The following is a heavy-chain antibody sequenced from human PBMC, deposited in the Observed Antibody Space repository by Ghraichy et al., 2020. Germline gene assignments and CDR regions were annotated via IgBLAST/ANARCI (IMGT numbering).Heavy chain of an antibody. Sequence: GESLRLSCEATGFTFSAYTMNWVRQAPGKGLQWVSSFSSIGNNILYADSVRGRFTTSRDNVKNSVFLEMTSLRAEDTGVYFCARMSREAAYFDSWGQGTPVTVSA. D-gene: IGHD5-24*01. CDR2: FSSIGNNI. J-gene: IGHJ4*02. V-gene: IGHV3-21*06. CDR1: GFTFSAYT. CDR3: ARMSREAAYFDS.